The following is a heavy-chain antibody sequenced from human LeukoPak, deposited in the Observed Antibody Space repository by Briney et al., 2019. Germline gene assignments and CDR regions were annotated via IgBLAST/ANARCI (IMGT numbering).Heavy chain of an antibody. Sequence: SETLSLTCTVSGGSISSSSYYWGWIRQPPGKGLEWIGSIYYSGTTNYNPSLKSRVSISVDTSKKQFSLTLTSMTAADTAVYYCARVPHYYFGYGYFDSWGQGTLVTVSS. J-gene: IGHJ4*02. CDR3: ARVPHYYFGYGYFDS. V-gene: IGHV4-39*07. D-gene: IGHD3-10*01. CDR1: GGSISSSSYY. CDR2: IYYSGTT.